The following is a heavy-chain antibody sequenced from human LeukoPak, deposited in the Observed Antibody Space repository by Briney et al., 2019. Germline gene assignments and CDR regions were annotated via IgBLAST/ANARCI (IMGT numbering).Heavy chain of an antibody. V-gene: IGHV3-15*01. CDR2: IKSITDGGTA. D-gene: IGHD2-15*01. Sequence: GGSLRLSCTASGFTVGNNFLTWVRQAPGKGLEWVGRIKSITDGGTADYAAPVKGRFTLSRDDPENTLYLQMNSLKTEDTAVYYCTTEDFLGYSVGIDPWGQGALVTVSS. J-gene: IGHJ5*02. CDR1: GFTVGNNF. CDR3: TTEDFLGYSVGIDP.